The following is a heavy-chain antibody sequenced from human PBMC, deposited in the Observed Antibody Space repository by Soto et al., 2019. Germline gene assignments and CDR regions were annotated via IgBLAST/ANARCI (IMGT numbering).Heavy chain of an antibody. CDR3: AKDPWGTVAGAFDI. J-gene: IGHJ3*02. CDR1: GFSFSSYA. V-gene: IGHV3-23*01. Sequence: EVQLLESGGGLVQPGGSLRLSCAASGFSFSSYAMSWVRQAPGKGLEWVSTITSGAGTYFADSVRGRCTISRDNSKNTLYLQLNSLRAEDTAVYYCAKDPWGTVAGAFDIWRQGTMVTVSS. D-gene: IGHD6-19*01. CDR2: ITSGAGT.